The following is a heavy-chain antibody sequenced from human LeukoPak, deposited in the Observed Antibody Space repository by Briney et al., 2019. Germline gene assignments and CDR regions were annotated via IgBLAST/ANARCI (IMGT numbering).Heavy chain of an antibody. V-gene: IGHV1-69*13. CDR1: GGTFSSYA. D-gene: IGHD3-22*01. CDR3: ARRVYYDSSGYPPYYYYMDV. J-gene: IGHJ6*03. Sequence: SVKVSCKASGGTFSSYAISWVRQAPGQGLEWMGGIIPIFGTANYAQKFQGRVTITADESTSTACMELSSLRSEDTAVYYCARRVYYDSSGYPPYYYYMDVWGKGTTVTVSS. CDR2: IIPIFGTA.